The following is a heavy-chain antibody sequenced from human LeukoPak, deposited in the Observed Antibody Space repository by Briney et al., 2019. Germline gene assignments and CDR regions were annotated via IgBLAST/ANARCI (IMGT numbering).Heavy chain of an antibody. CDR2: IYYSGST. D-gene: IGHD3-10*01. V-gene: IGHV4-31*03. J-gene: IGHJ4*02. Sequence: SETLSLTCTVSGGSISSGGYYWSWIRQHPGKGLEWIGYIYYSGSTYYNPPLKSRVTISVDTSKNQFSLKLSSVTAADTAAYYCARVPYYYGSGNQDYWGRGTLVTVSS. CDR1: GGSISSGGYY. CDR3: ARVPYYYGSGNQDY.